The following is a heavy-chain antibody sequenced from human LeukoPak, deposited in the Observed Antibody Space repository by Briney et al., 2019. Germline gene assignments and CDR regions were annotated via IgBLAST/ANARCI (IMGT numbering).Heavy chain of an antibody. J-gene: IGHJ4*02. CDR1: HGSMGSFY. CDR2: IYYSGNT. Sequence: SETLSLTCTVSHGSMGSFYWNWIRQPPGKGLEWIGYIYYSGNTNYNPSLKSRVTISVDNSKNYFSLILTSVTAADTAVYYCARNAAFSADSWGQGTLVTVSS. D-gene: IGHD1-1*01. CDR3: ARNAAFSADS. V-gene: IGHV4-59*12.